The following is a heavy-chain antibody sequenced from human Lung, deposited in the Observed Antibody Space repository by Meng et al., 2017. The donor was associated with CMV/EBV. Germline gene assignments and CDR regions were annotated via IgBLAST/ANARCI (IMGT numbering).Heavy chain of an antibody. J-gene: IGHJ3*01. CDR2: FTGSGGRP. V-gene: IGHV3-23*01. Sequence: GESLKISCAASGFTFSAYAMSWVRQAPGKGLEWVSAFTGSGGRPYYADAVRGRFTISRDNSKNTLYLQMNSLRADDTAVYYCAKGVGYPDLNTPFDVRGEGTLVTVSS. D-gene: IGHD5-12*01. CDR3: AKGVGYPDLNTPFDV. CDR1: GFTFSAYA.